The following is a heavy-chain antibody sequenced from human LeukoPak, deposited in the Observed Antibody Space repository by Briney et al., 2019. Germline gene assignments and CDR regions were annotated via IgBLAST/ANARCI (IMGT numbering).Heavy chain of an antibody. Sequence: ASVKVSCKASGYTFTSYGISWVRQAPGQGLEWMGWISAYNGNTNYAQKLQGRVTMTRDMSTSTVYMELSSLRSEDTAVYYCARGGSGPDYWGQGTLVTVSS. V-gene: IGHV1-18*01. D-gene: IGHD2-15*01. CDR1: GYTFTSYG. CDR2: ISAYNGNT. J-gene: IGHJ4*02. CDR3: ARGGSGPDY.